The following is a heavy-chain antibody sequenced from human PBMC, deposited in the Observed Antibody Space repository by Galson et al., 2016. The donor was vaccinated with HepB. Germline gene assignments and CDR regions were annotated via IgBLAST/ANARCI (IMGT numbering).Heavy chain of an antibody. CDR2: INQDGSEK. Sequence: SLRLSCAASGFSFSSYSMNWVRQAPGKGLEWVANINQDGSEKSYVDSVKGRFTISRDNAKNSLSLHMNSLRAEDTAVYYCARASLSFGELFYLPTYYFDYWGQGALVTVSS. CDR3: ARASLSFGELFYLPTYYFDY. CDR1: GFSFSSYS. J-gene: IGHJ4*02. D-gene: IGHD3-10*01. V-gene: IGHV3-7*01.